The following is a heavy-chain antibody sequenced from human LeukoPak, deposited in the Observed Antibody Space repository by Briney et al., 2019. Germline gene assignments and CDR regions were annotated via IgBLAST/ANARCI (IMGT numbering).Heavy chain of an antibody. J-gene: IGHJ4*02. D-gene: IGHD2-2*01. CDR2: IKQDGSEK. CDR1: GFSFSNYW. CDR3: AKDPFPYCSSTSCYYFDY. V-gene: IGHV3-7*01. Sequence: GGSLRLSCAASGFSFSNYWMTWVRQAPGKGLEWVANIKQDGSEKYCVDSVKGRFTISRDNSKNTLYLQMNSLRAEDTAVYYCAKDPFPYCSSTSCYYFDYWGQGTLVTVSS.